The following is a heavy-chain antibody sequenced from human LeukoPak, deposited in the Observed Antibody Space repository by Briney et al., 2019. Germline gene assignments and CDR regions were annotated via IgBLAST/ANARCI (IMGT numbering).Heavy chain of an antibody. J-gene: IGHJ5*02. D-gene: IGHD3/OR15-3a*01. V-gene: IGHV1-8*01. CDR2: MNPNSGNT. CDR1: GYTFTSYD. Sequence: GASVKVSCKASGYTFTSYDINWVRQATGQGLEWMGWMNPNSGNTGYAQKFQGRVTMTRNTSISTAYMELSSLRSEGTAVYYCARGGYDFWSGYSWFDPWGQGTLVTVSS. CDR3: ARGGYDFWSGYSWFDP.